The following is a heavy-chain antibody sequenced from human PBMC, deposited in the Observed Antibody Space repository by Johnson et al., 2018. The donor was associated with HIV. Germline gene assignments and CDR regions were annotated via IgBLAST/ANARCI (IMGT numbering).Heavy chain of an antibody. D-gene: IGHD3-10*01. CDR3: ARAPRFGRVRGSAFEI. J-gene: IGHJ3*02. Sequence: VQLVESGGGLVQPGGSLRLSCAASGFTFSSYDMHWVRQATGKGLEWVSAIGTAGDTYYPGSVKGRFTISRENAKNSLYLQMNSLRAGDTAVYYCARAPRFGRVRGSAFEIWGQGTVVTVSS. CDR1: GFTFSSYD. V-gene: IGHV3-13*01. CDR2: IGTAGDT.